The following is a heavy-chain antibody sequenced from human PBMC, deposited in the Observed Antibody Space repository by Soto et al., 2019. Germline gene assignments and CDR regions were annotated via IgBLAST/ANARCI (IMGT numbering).Heavy chain of an antibody. J-gene: IGHJ6*02. Sequence: SVKVSFKASGYAFTYRYLPSVRQAPGQALEWMGCITPFNGNTNYAQKFKDRVTITRDRSMSTAYMELSSLRSEGTAMYYCASDSGRYYVFDYYYYGMDAWGQGTTVTVSS. V-gene: IGHV1-45*02. D-gene: IGHD1-26*01. CDR2: ITPFNGNT. CDR1: GYAFTYRY. CDR3: ASDSGRYYVFDYYYYGMDA.